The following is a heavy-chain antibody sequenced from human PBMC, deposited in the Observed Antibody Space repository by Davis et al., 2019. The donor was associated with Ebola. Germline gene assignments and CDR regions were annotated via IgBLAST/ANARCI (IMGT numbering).Heavy chain of an antibody. CDR3: ARYNSAYERADLDY. J-gene: IGHJ4*02. D-gene: IGHD5-12*01. CDR2: IYSGGST. Sequence: GESLKISCAVSGFTVSSNYMSWVRQAPGKGLEWFSVIYSGGSTYYADSVKGRFTISRDNAKNMLYLQMDSLRVEDTAVYYCARYNSAYERADLDYWEQGTLVTVSS. V-gene: IGHV3-66*01. CDR1: GFTVSSNY.